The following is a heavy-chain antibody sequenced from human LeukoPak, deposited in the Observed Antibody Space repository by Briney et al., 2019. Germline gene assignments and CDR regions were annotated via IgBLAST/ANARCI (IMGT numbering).Heavy chain of an antibody. Sequence: GGSLRLSCAASGFTFSSYAMHWVRQAPGKGLEYVSAISSNGGSTYYANSVKGRFTISRDNSKNTLYLQMGSLRAEDMAVYYCARVVTFGYFDLWGRGTLVTVSS. CDR1: GFTFSSYA. CDR2: ISSNGGST. CDR3: ARVVTFGYFDL. J-gene: IGHJ2*01. V-gene: IGHV3-64*01.